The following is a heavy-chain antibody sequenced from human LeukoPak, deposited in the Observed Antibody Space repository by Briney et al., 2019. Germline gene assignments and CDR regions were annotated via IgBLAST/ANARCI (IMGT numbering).Heavy chain of an antibody. D-gene: IGHD2-2*01. CDR1: GFTFSTYG. V-gene: IGHV3-23*01. Sequence: GRSLRLSCAASGFTFSTYGMHWVRQAPGKGLEWVSTISAYSGSTLYADSVKGRFTISRDISKNTLYLQMSSLRAEDTAVYYCTKLKEYCSTSSCSLYYFDSWGQGTLVTVSS. CDR2: ISAYSGST. J-gene: IGHJ4*02. CDR3: TKLKEYCSTSSCSLYYFDS.